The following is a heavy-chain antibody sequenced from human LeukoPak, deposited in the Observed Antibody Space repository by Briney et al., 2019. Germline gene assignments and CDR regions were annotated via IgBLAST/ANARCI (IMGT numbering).Heavy chain of an antibody. CDR2: IYYSGST. J-gene: IGHJ6*03. CDR3: ARAKEFSAHYYYYYMDV. CDR1: GGSISSGDYY. V-gene: IGHV4-30-4*08. Sequence: SETLSLTCTVSGGSISSGDYYWSWIRQPPGKCLEWIGYIYYSGSTYYNPSLKSRVTISVDTSKNQFSLKLSSVTAADTAVYYCARAKEFSAHYYYYYMDVWGKGTTVTVSS. D-gene: IGHD2/OR15-2a*01.